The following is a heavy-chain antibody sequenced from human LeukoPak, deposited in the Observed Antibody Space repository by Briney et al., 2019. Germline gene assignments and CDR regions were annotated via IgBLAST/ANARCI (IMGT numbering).Heavy chain of an antibody. CDR1: GFTFSGYA. D-gene: IGHD4-17*01. J-gene: IGHJ4*02. CDR2: ISGSGGST. Sequence: GGSLRLSCAASGFTFSGYAMSWVRQAPGKGLEWVSAISGSGGSTYYADSVKGRFTISRDNSKNTLYLQMNSLRAEDTAVYYCAKDLYKLTTVPTFGDYWGQGTLVTVSS. V-gene: IGHV3-23*01. CDR3: AKDLYKLTTVPTFGDY.